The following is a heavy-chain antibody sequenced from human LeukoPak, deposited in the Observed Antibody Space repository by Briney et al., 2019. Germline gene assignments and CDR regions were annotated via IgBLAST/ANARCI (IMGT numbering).Heavy chain of an antibody. D-gene: IGHD6-19*01. V-gene: IGHV4-39*01. J-gene: IGHJ4*02. Sequence: SETLSLTCTVSGGSISSSSYYWGWLRQPPGTGLEWIGSIYYSGRTYYNPALKSRVTMSVDTSKNQFSLKLSSVTAADTAVYYCAREIAVAWRDFDYWGQGTLVTVSS. CDR1: GGSISSSSYY. CDR2: IYYSGRT. CDR3: AREIAVAWRDFDY.